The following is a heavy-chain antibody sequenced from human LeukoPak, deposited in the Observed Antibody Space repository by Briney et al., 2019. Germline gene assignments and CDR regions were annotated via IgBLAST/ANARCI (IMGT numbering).Heavy chain of an antibody. CDR2: IYYSGST. D-gene: IGHD3-3*01. CDR3: ARRAYYDFWSGTAYAFDI. CDR1: GGSISSSSYY. V-gene: IGHV4-39*01. Sequence: SETLSLTCTVSGGSISSSSYYWGWIRQPPGKGLEWIGSIYYSGSTYYNPSLKSRVTISVDTSKNQFSLKLSSVTAADTAVYYCARRAYYDFWSGTAYAFDIWGQGTMITVSS. J-gene: IGHJ3*02.